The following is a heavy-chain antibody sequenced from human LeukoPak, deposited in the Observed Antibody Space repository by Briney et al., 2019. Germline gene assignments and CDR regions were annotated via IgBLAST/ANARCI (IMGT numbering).Heavy chain of an antibody. Sequence: QPGRSLRLFCAASGFTFSSYWMSSVRHAPGKGLEWVANIKQDGSEKYYVDSVKGRFTISRDNPKNSLYLQMNSLRAEDTAVYYCARTDRGWQQGGQLAFDYWGQGTLVTVSS. CDR2: IKQDGSEK. D-gene: IGHD6-13*01. J-gene: IGHJ4*02. CDR1: GFTFSSYW. V-gene: IGHV3-7*01. CDR3: ARTDRGWQQGGQLAFDY.